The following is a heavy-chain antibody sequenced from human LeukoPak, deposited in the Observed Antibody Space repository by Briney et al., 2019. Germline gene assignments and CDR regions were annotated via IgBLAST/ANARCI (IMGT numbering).Heavy chain of an antibody. V-gene: IGHV4-59*12. D-gene: IGHD5-12*01. J-gene: IGHJ4*02. CDR3: ARGQYGGYTFDY. CDR2: IYYSGST. Sequence: SETLSLTCTVSGGSISSYYWSWIRQPPGKGLEWIGYIYYSGSTNYNPSLKSRVTISVDTSKNQFSLKLSSVTAADTAVYYCARGQYGGYTFDYWGQGTLVTVSS. CDR1: GGSISSYY.